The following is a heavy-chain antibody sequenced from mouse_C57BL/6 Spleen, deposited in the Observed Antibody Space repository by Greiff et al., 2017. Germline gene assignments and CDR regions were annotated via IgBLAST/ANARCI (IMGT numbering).Heavy chain of an antibody. CDR3: ARSLLGY. J-gene: IGHJ2*01. Sequence: QVQLKQPGAELVKPGASVKLSCKASGYTFTSYWITWVKQRPGQGLEWIGDISPGSGSTNYTGKFKSKATLTVDTSSSTAYMQLSSLNSEDSAVYCCARSLLGYGGQGTTLTVSS. V-gene: IGHV1-55*01. CDR1: GYTFTSYW. CDR2: ISPGSGST.